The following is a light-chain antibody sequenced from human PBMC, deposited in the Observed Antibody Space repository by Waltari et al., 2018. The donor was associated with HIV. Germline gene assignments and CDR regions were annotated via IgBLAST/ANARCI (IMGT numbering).Light chain of an antibody. V-gene: IGLV2-23*02. J-gene: IGLJ1*01. Sequence: QSALTQPASVSGSPGQSITISCTGTSSDVGSYNLVSWYQQHPGKAPKLRIYEVSKRPSGVSNRYSRTKSGNTAALTISGLQAEDEADYYCCSYVGWSTILYVFGTGTKVTVL. CDR2: EVS. CDR1: SSDVGSYNL. CDR3: CSYVGWSTILYV.